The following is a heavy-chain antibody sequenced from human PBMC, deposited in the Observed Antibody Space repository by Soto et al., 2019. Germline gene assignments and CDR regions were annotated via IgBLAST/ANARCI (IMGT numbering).Heavy chain of an antibody. CDR2: MNPNSGNT. Sequence: GASVKVSCKASGYTFTSYDINWVRQATGQGLEWMGWMNPNSGNTGYAQKFQGRVTMTRNTSISTAYMELSSLRSEDTAVYYCARGDQPRLIFGVVIIQNYYYYMDVWGKGTTVTVSS. V-gene: IGHV1-8*01. CDR3: ARGDQPRLIFGVVIIQNYYYYMDV. J-gene: IGHJ6*03. D-gene: IGHD3-3*01. CDR1: GYTFTSYD.